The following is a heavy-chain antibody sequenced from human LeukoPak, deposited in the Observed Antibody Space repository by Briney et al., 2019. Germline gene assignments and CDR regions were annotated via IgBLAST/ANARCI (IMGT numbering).Heavy chain of an antibody. Sequence: ASVKVSCKASGYTFTRYDINWVRQATGQGLEWMGWMNPYRGNTGYAQKFQGRVTMTRNTSISTAYMELSSLRSEDTAVYYCARGRGITMIVVVSNNWFDPWGQGTLVTVSS. CDR1: GYTFTRYD. D-gene: IGHD3-22*01. J-gene: IGHJ5*02. CDR2: MNPYRGNT. V-gene: IGHV1-8*01. CDR3: ARGRGITMIVVVSNNWFDP.